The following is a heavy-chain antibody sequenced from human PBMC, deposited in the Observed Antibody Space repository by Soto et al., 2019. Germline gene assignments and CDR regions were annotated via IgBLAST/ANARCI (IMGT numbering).Heavy chain of an antibody. V-gene: IGHV4-39*01. CDR3: ARHPTGFPNWFDS. CDR2: ISYSATT. D-gene: IGHD1-1*01. CDR1: GGSISSSPYN. Sequence: PSETLSLTCTVSGGSISSSPYNWGWIRQPPKKGLEWIGTISYSATTYYNTSLKSRVTMSVDTSKNQFSLKLSSVTAADTAVYYCARHPTGFPNWFDSWGQGTLVTVYS. J-gene: IGHJ5*01.